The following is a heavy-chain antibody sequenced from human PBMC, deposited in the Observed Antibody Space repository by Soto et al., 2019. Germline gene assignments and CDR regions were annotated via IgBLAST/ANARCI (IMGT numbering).Heavy chain of an antibody. CDR3: ARDLASGDYIHFH. D-gene: IGHD4-17*01. CDR2: INPNSGGT. CDR1: GYTFTGYH. V-gene: IGHV1-2*04. J-gene: IGHJ4*02. Sequence: ASVKGSCKASGYTFTGYHMHWGRQAPGQGLEWMGWINPNSGGTNYAQKFQGWVTMTRDTSISTAYMELRSLRSDDTAVYYCARDLASGDYIHFHWGQGSLVTVSS.